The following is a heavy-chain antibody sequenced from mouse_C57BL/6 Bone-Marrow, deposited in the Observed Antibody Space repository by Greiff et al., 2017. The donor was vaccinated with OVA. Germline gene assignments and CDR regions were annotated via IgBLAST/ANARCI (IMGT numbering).Heavy chain of an antibody. D-gene: IGHD2-3*01. V-gene: IGHV3-6*01. CDR1: GYSITSGYY. J-gene: IGHJ4*01. CDR2: ISYDGSN. CDR3: ARDRGDGYLYYYAMDY. Sequence: VQLKESGPGLVKPSQSLSLTCSVTGYSITSGYYWNWIRQFPGNKLEWMGYISYDGSNNYNPSLKNRISITRDTSKNQFFLKLNSVTTEDTATYYCARDRGDGYLYYYAMDYWGQGTSVTVSS.